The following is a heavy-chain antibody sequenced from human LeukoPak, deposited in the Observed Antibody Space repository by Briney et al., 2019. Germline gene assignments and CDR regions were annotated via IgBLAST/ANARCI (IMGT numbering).Heavy chain of an antibody. Sequence: GGSLRLSCAASGFTFSSYSMNWVRQAPGKGLEWVSSISSSSSYIYYADSARGRSTISRDNAKNSLYLQMNSLRAEDTAVYYCARAGGDYFDYWGQGTLVTVSS. CDR3: ARAGGDYFDY. J-gene: IGHJ4*02. V-gene: IGHV3-21*01. D-gene: IGHD1-14*01. CDR2: ISSSSSYI. CDR1: GFTFSSYS.